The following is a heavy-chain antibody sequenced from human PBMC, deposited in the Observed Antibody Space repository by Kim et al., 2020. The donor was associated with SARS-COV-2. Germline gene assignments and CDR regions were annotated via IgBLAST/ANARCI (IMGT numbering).Heavy chain of an antibody. J-gene: IGHJ6*02. CDR1: GYTFTTYA. CDR3: ARGQVYWAMDV. CDR2: INGVYGAR. V-gene: IGHV1-3*01. Sequence: ASVKVSCKASGYTFTTYAMNWVRQAPGQRLEWMGWINGVYGARKYSQDCQGRVTITRDTSANIIYMELSSLRSEDTAVYYCARGQVYWAMDVWGQGTTVTVSS. D-gene: IGHD2-8*02.